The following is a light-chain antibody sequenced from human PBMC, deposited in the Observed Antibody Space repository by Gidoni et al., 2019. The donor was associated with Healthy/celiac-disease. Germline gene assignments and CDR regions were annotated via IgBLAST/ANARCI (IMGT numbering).Light chain of an antibody. CDR3: QQYDNLPLT. CDR1: QDISNY. Sequence: DLQMTQSPSSLSASVVDRVTITCQASQDISNYLNWYKQKPGKAPKLLIYDASNLETGVPSRFSGSGSGTDFTFTISSLQPEDIATYYCQQYDNLPLTFGQXTRLEIK. CDR2: DAS. V-gene: IGKV1-33*01. J-gene: IGKJ5*01.